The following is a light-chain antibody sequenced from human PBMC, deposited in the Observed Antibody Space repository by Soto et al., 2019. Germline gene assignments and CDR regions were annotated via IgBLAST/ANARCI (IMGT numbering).Light chain of an antibody. J-gene: IGLJ2*01. CDR2: SNT. Sequence: QSALTQPPSASGTPGQRVTISCSGSSSNIGSNTVNWYQQLPGTAPKLLIYSNTQRPSGVPDRFSGSKSGTSASLAISGLQSEDEADYYCAAWDDSLSGSVFGGGTKVTVL. CDR1: SSNIGSNT. CDR3: AAWDDSLSGSV. V-gene: IGLV1-44*01.